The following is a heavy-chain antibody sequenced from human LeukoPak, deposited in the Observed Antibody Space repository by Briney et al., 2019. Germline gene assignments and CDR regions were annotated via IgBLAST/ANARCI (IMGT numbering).Heavy chain of an antibody. CDR2: IYYSGST. D-gene: IGHD2-2*01. CDR3: ARDRIVVVPAASYYYYMDV. Sequence: PSETLSLTCTVSGGSISSYYWSWIRQPPGKGLEWIGYIYYSGSTNYNPSLKSRVTMSVDTSKNQFSLELSSVTAADTAVYYCARDRIVVVPAASYYYYMDVWGKGTTVTVSS. V-gene: IGHV4-59*12. CDR1: GGSISSYY. J-gene: IGHJ6*03.